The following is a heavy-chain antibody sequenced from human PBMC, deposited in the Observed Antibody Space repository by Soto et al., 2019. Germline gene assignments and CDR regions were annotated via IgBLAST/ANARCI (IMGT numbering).Heavy chain of an antibody. V-gene: IGHV3-23*01. CDR3: AKVSSSWYAGFFDL. CDR2: LSDSGDSI. D-gene: IGHD6-13*01. Sequence: EVQLLESGGGLEQPGRSLRLSCTASGFTFSSHAMTWVRQAPGKGLEWVSGLSDSGDSIYYADSVKGRFTIYRDNSMNTLYLQMNTLRVDDTAVYYCAKVSSSWYAGFFDLWGQGTLVTVSS. CDR1: GFTFSSHA. J-gene: IGHJ4*02.